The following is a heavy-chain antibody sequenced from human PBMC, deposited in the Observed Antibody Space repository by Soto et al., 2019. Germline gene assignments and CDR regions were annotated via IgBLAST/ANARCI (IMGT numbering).Heavy chain of an antibody. Sequence: GSLSLSCVASGLSLSSFPLNWVRQAPGKGLDWVAVISFDGRNKYYSDSVKGRFAISRDNSENTLYLQMNSLRAEDTAVYYCARGLLSSSSYSYFHGMDVWGQGTTVTVSS. J-gene: IGHJ6*02. CDR1: GLSLSSFP. V-gene: IGHV3-30*09. D-gene: IGHD6-6*01. CDR3: ARGLLSSSSYSYFHGMDV. CDR2: ISFDGRNK.